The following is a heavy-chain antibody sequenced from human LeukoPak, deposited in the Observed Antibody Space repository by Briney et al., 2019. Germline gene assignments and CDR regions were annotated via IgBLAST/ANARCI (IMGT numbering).Heavy chain of an antibody. CDR3: TKASNEKYIARDGFHI. CDR1: GFSFSSHW. D-gene: IGHD1-1*01. CDR2: ISDDGSYT. J-gene: IGHJ3*02. V-gene: IGHV3-74*01. Sequence: GGSLRLSCAAPGFSFSSHWVHWVRQAPGKGLVWVSRISDDGSYTSNVDSVKGRFTISRDNVNNMLYLHMNSLRAEDTAVYYCTKASNEKYIARDGFHIWGQGTMVTVSS.